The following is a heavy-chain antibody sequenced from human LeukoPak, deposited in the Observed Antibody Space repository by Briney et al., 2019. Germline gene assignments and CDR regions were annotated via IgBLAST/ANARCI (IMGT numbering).Heavy chain of an antibody. CDR1: GGTFSSYA. J-gene: IGHJ5*02. D-gene: IGHD3-3*01. CDR2: IIPIFGTA. Sequence: ASVKVSCTASGGTFSSYAISWVRQAPGQGLEWMGGIIPIFGTANYAQKLQGRVTMTTDTSTSTAYMELRSLRSDDTAVYYCASHLLEWPSPFDPWGQGTLVTVSS. V-gene: IGHV1-69*05. CDR3: ASHLLEWPSPFDP.